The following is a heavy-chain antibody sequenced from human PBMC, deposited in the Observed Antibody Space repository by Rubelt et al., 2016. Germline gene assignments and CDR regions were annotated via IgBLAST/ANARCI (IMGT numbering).Heavy chain of an antibody. D-gene: IGHD4/OR15-4a*01. J-gene: IGHJ1*01. Sequence: EVQLVESGGGVVQPGGPLGLSCAPPGTSCSTSWRHWVRQVRGKGLVWVSRINSEGSSETNAESGRGGFTISGDTARNMVLLQMNSLRVEDTAVYYCARDWYGAMYCWGQGTLVTVSP. CDR2: INSEGSSE. CDR1: GTSCSTSW. V-gene: IGHV3-74*01. CDR3: ARDWYGAMYC.